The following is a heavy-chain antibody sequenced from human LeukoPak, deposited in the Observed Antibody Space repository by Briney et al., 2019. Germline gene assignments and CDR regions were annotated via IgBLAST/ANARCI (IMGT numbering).Heavy chain of an antibody. CDR2: IIPIFGTA. CDR1: GGTFSSYA. D-gene: IGHD3-22*01. Sequence: ASVRVSCKASGGTFSSYAISWVRQAPGQGLEWMGGIIPIFGTANYAQKFQGRVTITTDESTSTAYMELSSLRSEDTAVYYCPRARPNYYDSSGYYYWGQGTLVTVSS. J-gene: IGHJ4*02. CDR3: PRARPNYYDSSGYYY. V-gene: IGHV1-69*05.